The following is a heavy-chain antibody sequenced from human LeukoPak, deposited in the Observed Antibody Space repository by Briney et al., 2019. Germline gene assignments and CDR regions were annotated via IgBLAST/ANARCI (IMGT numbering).Heavy chain of an antibody. D-gene: IGHD3-22*01. CDR2: ISYDGSNK. CDR3: AKDPDSSGYYDY. V-gene: IGHV3-30*18. CDR1: GFTFSSYS. Sequence: PGGALRLSCAASGFTFSSYSMNWVRQAPGKGLEWVAVISYDGSNKYYADSVKGRFTISRDNSKNTLYLQMNSLRAEDTAVYYCAKDPDSSGYYDYWGQGTLVTVSS. J-gene: IGHJ4*02.